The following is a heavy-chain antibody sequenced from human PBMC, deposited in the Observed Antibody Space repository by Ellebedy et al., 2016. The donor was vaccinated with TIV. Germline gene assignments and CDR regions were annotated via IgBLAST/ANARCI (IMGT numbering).Heavy chain of an antibody. D-gene: IGHD1-26*01. J-gene: IGHJ3*02. Sequence: ASVKVSCXASGGTFSSYAISWVRQAPGQGLEWMGWINPNSGGTNYAQKFQGRVTMTRDTSISTVYMELSRLRSDDTAVYSCARGSRGSYSALDIWGLGTMVTVSS. V-gene: IGHV1-2*02. CDR2: INPNSGGT. CDR3: ARGSRGSYSALDI. CDR1: GGTFSSYA.